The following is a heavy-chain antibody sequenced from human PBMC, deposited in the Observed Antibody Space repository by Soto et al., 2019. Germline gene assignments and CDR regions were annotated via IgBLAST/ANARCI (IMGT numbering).Heavy chain of an antibody. Sequence: SQTLSVTCAISGDSVSSNSAAWNWIRQSPSRGLEWLGRTYYRSKWYNDYAVSVKSRVTISVDTSKNQFSLKLSSVTAADTAVYYCARHAVHSSGFTDYWGQGTLVTVSS. V-gene: IGHV6-1*01. CDR2: TYYRSKWYN. D-gene: IGHD6-19*01. CDR1: GDSVSSNSAA. J-gene: IGHJ4*02. CDR3: ARHAVHSSGFTDY.